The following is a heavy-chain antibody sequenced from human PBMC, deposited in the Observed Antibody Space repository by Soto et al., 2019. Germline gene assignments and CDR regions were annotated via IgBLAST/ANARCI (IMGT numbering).Heavy chain of an antibody. J-gene: IGHJ6*02. V-gene: IGHV3-21*01. CDR1: GITFYSFS. CDR3: ARDEGYGMDV. CDR2: ISNSGTKK. Sequence: VGSLRLSCVASGITFYSFSVNWVRQAPGKGLEWVSSISNSGTKKNYADSVKGRFTISRDTANNSVFLQMNNLRGEDTAVYYCARDEGYGMDVWGQGTTVTVSS.